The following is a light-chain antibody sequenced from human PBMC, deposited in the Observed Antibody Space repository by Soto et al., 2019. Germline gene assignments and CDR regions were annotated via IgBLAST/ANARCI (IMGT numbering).Light chain of an antibody. CDR1: SSDVGGYNY. V-gene: IGLV2-14*01. CDR3: SSHTSISTVV. CDR2: EVS. J-gene: IGLJ2*01. Sequence: QSVLTQPASVSGSPGQSITISCTGTSSDVGGYNYVSWYQHHPGKAPKLMIYEVSNRPSGVSNRFSGSKSGNTASLTSSGLKAEDEADYYCSSHTSISTVVFGGGTKLTVL.